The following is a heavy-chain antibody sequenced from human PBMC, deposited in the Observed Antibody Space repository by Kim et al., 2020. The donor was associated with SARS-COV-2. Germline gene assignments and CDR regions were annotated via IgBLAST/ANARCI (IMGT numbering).Heavy chain of an antibody. J-gene: IGHJ6*02. CDR1: GYTLTELS. D-gene: IGHD6-19*01. CDR3: ATGVAVAGTPVDYYYYYGMDV. CDR2: FDPEDGET. V-gene: IGHV1-24*01. Sequence: ASVKVSCKVSGYTLTELSMHRVRQAPGKGLEWMGGFDPEDGETIYAQKFQGRVTMTEDTSTDTAYMELSSLRSEDTAVYYCATGVAVAGTPVDYYYYYGMDVWGQGTTVTVSS.